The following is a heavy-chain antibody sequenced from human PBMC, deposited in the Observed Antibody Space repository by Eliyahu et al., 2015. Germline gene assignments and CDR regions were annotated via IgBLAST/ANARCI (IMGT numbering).Heavy chain of an antibody. CDR2: INHSGST. J-gene: IGHJ6*02. D-gene: IGHD4-11*01. Sequence: QVQLQQWGAGLLKPSETLSLTXAVYGGXFSGYYWSWIRQPPGKGLEWIGEINHSGSTNYNPSLKSRVTISVDTAKNQVSLKLSSVTAADTAVYYCARGREDSKYYYGMDVWGQGTTVTVSS. CDR3: ARGREDSKYYYGMDV. V-gene: IGHV4-34*01. CDR1: GGXFSGYY.